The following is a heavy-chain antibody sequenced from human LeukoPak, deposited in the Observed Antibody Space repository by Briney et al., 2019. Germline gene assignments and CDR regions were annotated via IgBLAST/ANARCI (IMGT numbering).Heavy chain of an antibody. J-gene: IGHJ4*02. Sequence: GGSLRLSCAASGFTVSSNYMSWVRQAPGKGLEWVSVIYSGGSTYYADSVKGRFTISRDNSKNTLYLQMNSLRAEHTAVYYCARDRVYSSGCRSRYYFDYWGQGTLVTVSS. CDR2: IYSGGST. CDR1: GFTVSSNY. D-gene: IGHD6-19*01. CDR3: ARDRVYSSGCRSRYYFDY. V-gene: IGHV3-66*01.